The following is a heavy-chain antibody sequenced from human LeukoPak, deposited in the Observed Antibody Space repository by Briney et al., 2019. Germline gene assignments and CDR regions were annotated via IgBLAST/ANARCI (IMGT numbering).Heavy chain of an antibody. CDR3: AKDRLLIVEDAFDI. Sequence: PGGSLRLSCAASGFTFSSYGMHWVRQAPGKGLEWVAVISYDGSNKYYADSVKGRFTISRDNSKNTLYLQMNSLRAEDTAVYYCAKDRLLIVEDAFDIWGQGTMVTVSS. CDR2: ISYDGSNK. D-gene: IGHD1-26*01. CDR1: GFTFSSYG. V-gene: IGHV3-30*18. J-gene: IGHJ3*02.